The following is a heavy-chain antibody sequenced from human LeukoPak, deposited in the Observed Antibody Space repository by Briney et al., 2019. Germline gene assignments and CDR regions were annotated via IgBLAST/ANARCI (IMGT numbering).Heavy chain of an antibody. CDR1: GYSFNNNW. Sequence: GESLKISCKTSGYSFNNNWIGWVRQMPGKGLEWMGSIYPDDYDSRYSPSFQGQVTISADKSITSAYLQWSSLKASDTAIYYCVKLVGAPGAYFYGMDVWGQGTTLTVSS. CDR2: IYPDDYDS. J-gene: IGHJ6*02. V-gene: IGHV5-51*01. CDR3: VKLVGAPGAYFYGMDV. D-gene: IGHD1-26*01.